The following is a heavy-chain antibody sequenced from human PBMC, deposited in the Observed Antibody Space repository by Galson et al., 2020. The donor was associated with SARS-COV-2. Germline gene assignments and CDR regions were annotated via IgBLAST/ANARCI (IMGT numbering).Heavy chain of an antibody. J-gene: IGHJ4*02. V-gene: IGHV3-30*18. D-gene: IGHD1-26*01. CDR3: AKDGPSGSYRYFDY. Sequence: QLGESLKISCAASGFTFSSYGMHWVRQAPGKGLEWVAVISYDGSNKYYADSVKGRFTISRDNSKNTLYLQMNSLRAEDTAVYYCAKDGPSGSYRYFDYWGQGTLVTVSS. CDR1: GFTFSSYG. CDR2: ISYDGSNK.